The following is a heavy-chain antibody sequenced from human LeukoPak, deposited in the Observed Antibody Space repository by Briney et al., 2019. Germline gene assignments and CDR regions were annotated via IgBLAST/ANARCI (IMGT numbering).Heavy chain of an antibody. CDR3: ARGRLLLPY. CDR2: INHSGST. J-gene: IGHJ4*02. Sequence: SETLSLTRTVSGGSISSYYWRWIRQPPGKGLEWIGEINHSGSTNYNPSLKSRVTISVDTSKNQFSLKLSSVTAADTAVYYCARGRLLLPYWGQGTLVTVSS. D-gene: IGHD2-15*01. CDR1: GGSISSYY. V-gene: IGHV4-34*01.